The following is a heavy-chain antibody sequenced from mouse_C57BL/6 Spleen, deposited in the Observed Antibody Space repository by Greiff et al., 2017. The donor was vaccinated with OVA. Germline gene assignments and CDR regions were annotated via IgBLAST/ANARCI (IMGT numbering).Heavy chain of an antibody. D-gene: IGHD1-1*01. J-gene: IGHJ1*03. CDR3: ARYGRRYFDV. CDR1: GFTFSSYG. Sequence: EVQLQESGGDLVKPGGSLKLSCAASGFTFSSYGMSWVRQTPDKRLEWVATISSGGSYTYYPDSVKGRFTISRDNAKNTLYLQMSSLKSEDTAMYYCARYGRRYFDVWGTGTTVTVSS. CDR2: ISSGGSYT. V-gene: IGHV5-6*01.